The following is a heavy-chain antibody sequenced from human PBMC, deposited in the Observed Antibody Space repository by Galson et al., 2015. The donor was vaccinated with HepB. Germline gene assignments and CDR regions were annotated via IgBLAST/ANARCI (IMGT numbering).Heavy chain of an antibody. V-gene: IGHV3-30-3*01. Sequence: SLRLSCAASGFTFSSYAMHWVRQAPGKGLEWVAVISYDGSNKYYADSVKGRFTISRDNSKNTLYLQMNSLRAEDTAVYYCAREEVSSGWFLDYWGQGTLVTVSS. CDR1: GFTFSSYA. J-gene: IGHJ4*02. CDR2: ISYDGSNK. D-gene: IGHD6-19*01. CDR3: AREEVSSGWFLDY.